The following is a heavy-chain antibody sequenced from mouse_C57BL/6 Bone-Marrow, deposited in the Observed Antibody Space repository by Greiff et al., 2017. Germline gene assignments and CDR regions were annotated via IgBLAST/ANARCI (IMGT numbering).Heavy chain of an antibody. CDR3: ASGGRQLRLPLGDN. D-gene: IGHD3-2*02. CDR1: GYTFTSYG. J-gene: IGHJ2*01. Sequence: QVQLQQSGAELARPGASVKLSCKASGYTFTSYGISWVKQRTGQGLEWIGEIYPRSGNTYYNEKFKGKATLTADNSSSAAYMELRSLTSEDSEVYVCASGGRQLRLPLGDNGGQGTTLTVSA. V-gene: IGHV1-81*01. CDR2: IYPRSGNT.